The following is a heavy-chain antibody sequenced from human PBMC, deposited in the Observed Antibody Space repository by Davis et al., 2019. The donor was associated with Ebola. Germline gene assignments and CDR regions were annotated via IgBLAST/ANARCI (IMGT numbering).Heavy chain of an antibody. Sequence: GGSLRLPCEASGFTFSSYRMHWVRQAPGKVLEWVAVISYDGSNKYYADSVKGRFTISRDNAKNSLYLQMNSLRAEDTAVYYCARDGSIAAAFSSIWGQGTMVTVSS. CDR1: GFTFSSYR. CDR2: ISYDGSNK. V-gene: IGHV3-30*03. CDR3: ARDGSIAAAFSSI. D-gene: IGHD6-13*01. J-gene: IGHJ3*02.